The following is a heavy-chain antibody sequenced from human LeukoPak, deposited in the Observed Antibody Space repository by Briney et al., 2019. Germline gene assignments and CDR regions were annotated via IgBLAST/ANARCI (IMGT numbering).Heavy chain of an antibody. CDR2: IDSDDDK. Sequence: RESGPALVKPTQTLTLTCTFSGFSLRTSGMCVSWIRQPPGKALAWLARIDSDDDKYYSTSLKTRLTISKDTCKSEVVLTMTNMDPVDTATYFCARMKDNNWRYFQQWGQGTLVTVSS. CDR3: ARMKDNNWRYFQQ. D-gene: IGHD1-1*01. J-gene: IGHJ1*01. V-gene: IGHV2-70*11. CDR1: GFSLRTSGMC.